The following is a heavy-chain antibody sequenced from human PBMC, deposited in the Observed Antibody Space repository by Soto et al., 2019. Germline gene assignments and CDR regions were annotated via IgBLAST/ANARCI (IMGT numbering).Heavy chain of an antibody. V-gene: IGHV3-23*01. J-gene: IGHJ6*02. CDR2: ISGSGGST. Sequence: GSLRLSCAASGXTFSSYSMSWVRRAPGKGLELVSAISGSGGSTYYADSVKGRFTISRDNSKNTPYLQMNSLRAEDTALYYCEKGAGSSWPYYYYYGMDVWGQGTTATVSS. CDR1: GXTFSSYS. CDR3: EKGAGSSWPYYYYYGMDV. D-gene: IGHD6-13*01.